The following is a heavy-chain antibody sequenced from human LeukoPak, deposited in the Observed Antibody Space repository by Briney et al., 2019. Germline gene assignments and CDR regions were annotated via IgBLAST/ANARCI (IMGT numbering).Heavy chain of an antibody. CDR3: ARDGEQQGDY. V-gene: IGHV3-48*03. CDR1: GFTFSSYE. D-gene: IGHD6-13*01. J-gene: IGHJ4*02. Sequence: PGGSLRLSCAASGFTFSSYEMNWVRQAPGKGLEWVSYISSSGSTIYYADSVKGRFTIPRDNAKNSLYLQMNSLRAEDTAVYYCARDGEQQGDYWGQGTLVTVSS. CDR2: ISSSGSTI.